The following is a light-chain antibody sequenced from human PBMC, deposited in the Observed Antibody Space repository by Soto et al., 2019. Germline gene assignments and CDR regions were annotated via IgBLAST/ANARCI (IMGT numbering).Light chain of an antibody. CDR1: QSVSSN. CDR2: GAS. V-gene: IGKV3-15*01. CDR3: QQYNNWWT. J-gene: IGKJ1*01. Sequence: EIVMTQSPATLSVSPGERATLSCRASQSVSSNLAWYQQKPGQAPRLLIYGASTRVTGIPARFSGSGSGTEFTLTISSLQSEDFAVYYCQQYNNWWTFGQGTKV.